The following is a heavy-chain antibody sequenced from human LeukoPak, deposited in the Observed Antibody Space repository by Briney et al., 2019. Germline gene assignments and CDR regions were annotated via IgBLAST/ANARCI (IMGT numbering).Heavy chain of an antibody. CDR2: ISSSSSYI. D-gene: IGHD3-10*01. J-gene: IGHJ6*02. Sequence: GGSLRLSCAASGFTFSSYSMNWVRQAPGKGLKRVSSISSSSSYIYYADSVKGRFTISRDNAKNSLYLQMNSLRAEDTAVYYCARDGLWFGETSYGMDVWGQGTTVTVSS. CDR3: ARDGLWFGETSYGMDV. V-gene: IGHV3-21*01. CDR1: GFTFSSYS.